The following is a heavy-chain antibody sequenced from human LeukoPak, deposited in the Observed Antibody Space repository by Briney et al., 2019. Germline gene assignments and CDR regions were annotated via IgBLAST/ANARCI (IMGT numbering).Heavy chain of an antibody. D-gene: IGHD2-2*01. CDR3: ARGVVPAAIRSSSGYYYYMDV. J-gene: IGHJ6*03. CDR1: GFTFSRYS. CDR2: ISSSSSYI. Sequence: GGPLRLPCAACGFTFSRYSMNGLRQAPGKGLEWVSSISSSSSYIYYADSVKGRFTISRDNAKYSLYLQMNSLRAEDTAVYYCARGVVPAAIRSSSGYYYYMDVWGKGTTVTISS. V-gene: IGHV3-21*01.